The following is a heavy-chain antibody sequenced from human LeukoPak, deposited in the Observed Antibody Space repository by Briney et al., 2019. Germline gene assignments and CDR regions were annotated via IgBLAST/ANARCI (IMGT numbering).Heavy chain of an antibody. V-gene: IGHV4-59*01. CDR1: GGSISSYY. D-gene: IGHD3-10*01. J-gene: IGHJ6*04. CDR2: IYYSGST. CDR3: ARGGGGGLLWFGELLYQDHYYYGMDV. Sequence: SETLSLTCTVSGGSISSYYWSWIRQPPGKGLEWIGYIYYSGSTNYNPSLKSRVTISVDTSKNQFSLKLSSVTAADTAVYYCARGGGGGLLWFGELLYQDHYYYGMDVWGKGTTVTVSS.